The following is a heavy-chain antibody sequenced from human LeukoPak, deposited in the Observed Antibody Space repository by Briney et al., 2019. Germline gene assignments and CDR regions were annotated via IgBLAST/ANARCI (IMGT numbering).Heavy chain of an antibody. CDR2: IYYSGST. D-gene: IGHD6-13*01. V-gene: IGHV4-59*08. CDR3: ARRYSSSWYVGFFDP. J-gene: IGHJ5*02. Sequence: PSETLSPTCTVSGASIRNYYWSWIRQSPGKGLEWIGYIYYSGSTNYNPSLESRVAMSVDTSKNQFSLRLSSVTAADTAIYYCARRYSSSWYVGFFDPWGQGTLVTVSS. CDR1: GASIRNYY.